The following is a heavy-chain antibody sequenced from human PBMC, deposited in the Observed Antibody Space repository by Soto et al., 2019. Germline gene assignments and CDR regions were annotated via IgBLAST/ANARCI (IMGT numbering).Heavy chain of an antibody. D-gene: IGHD3-16*01. CDR2: IYYNGDT. CDR3: ARGDSQVSSVFDY. Sequence: QVQLQESGPGLVKPSHTLSLTCTVSGGPFPSGGYYWSWIRQEPGKGLEWIGYIYYNGDTSYNPSLRSRVTIAADTSKTQCSLKLSSVTSADTAVYYCARGDSQVSSVFDYWGQGMLVTVSS. J-gene: IGHJ4*02. CDR1: GGPFPSGGYY. V-gene: IGHV4-31*03.